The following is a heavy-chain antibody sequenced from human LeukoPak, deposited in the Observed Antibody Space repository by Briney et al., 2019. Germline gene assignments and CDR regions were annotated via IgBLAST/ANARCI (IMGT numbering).Heavy chain of an antibody. CDR3: ARDTGSYYYYYMDV. D-gene: IGHD2-15*01. V-gene: IGHV4-4*07. Sequence: SKTLSLTCTVSGGSISSYYWGWIRQPAGKGLEWIGRIYTSGSTNYNPSLKSRVTMSVDTSKNQFSLKLSSVTAADTAVYYCARDTGSYYYYYMDVWGKGTTVTVSS. CDR1: GGSISSYY. CDR2: IYTSGST. J-gene: IGHJ6*03.